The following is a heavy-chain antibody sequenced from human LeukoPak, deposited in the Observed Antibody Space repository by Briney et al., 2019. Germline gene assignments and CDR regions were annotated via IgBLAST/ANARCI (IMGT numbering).Heavy chain of an antibody. J-gene: IGHJ4*02. CDR3: ARGEGYSSFDY. CDR2: IYSGGST. CDR1: GFTVSSNY. Sequence: PGGSLRLSCAASGFTVSSNYMSWVRQAPGKGLEWVSVIYSGGSTYYADSVKGRCTISREKSKNTLYLQMNSLRAEDTAVYYCARGEGYSSFDYWGQGTLVTVSS. D-gene: IGHD5-18*01. V-gene: IGHV3-53*01.